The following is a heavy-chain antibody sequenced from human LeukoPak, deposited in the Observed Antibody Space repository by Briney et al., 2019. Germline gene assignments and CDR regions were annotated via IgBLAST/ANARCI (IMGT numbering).Heavy chain of an antibody. D-gene: IGHD6-19*01. Sequence: ASVKVSCKTSGYTFAPYSINWVRQAPGQGLEWMGWISGYSGSTNYAQKLQGRVTMTTDTSTTTAYMELRSLKSDDTAVYYCARGHSSGRDYYFDTWGQGTLVTVSS. CDR2: ISGYSGST. J-gene: IGHJ4*02. CDR3: ARGHSSGRDYYFDT. CDR1: GYTFAPYS. V-gene: IGHV1-18*01.